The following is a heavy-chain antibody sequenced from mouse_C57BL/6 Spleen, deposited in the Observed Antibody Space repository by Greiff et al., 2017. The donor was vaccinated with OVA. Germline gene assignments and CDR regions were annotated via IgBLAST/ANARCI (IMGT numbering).Heavy chain of an antibody. V-gene: IGHV1-26*01. CDR3: ARSPGSRKGDY. Sequence: EVQLQQSGPELVKPGASVKISCKASGYTFTDYYMNWVKQSHGKSLEWIGDINPNNGGTSYNQKFKGKATLTVDKSSSTAYMELRSLTSEDSAVYYCARSPGSRKGDYWGQGTSVTVSS. D-gene: IGHD1-1*01. J-gene: IGHJ4*01. CDR1: GYTFTDYY. CDR2: INPNNGGT.